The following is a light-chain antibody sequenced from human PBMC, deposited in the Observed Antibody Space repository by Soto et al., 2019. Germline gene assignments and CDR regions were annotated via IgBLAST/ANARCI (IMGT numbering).Light chain of an antibody. V-gene: IGKV1-5*01. CDR3: HQYHNFPRT. Sequence: DIQMTQSPSSLSASVGDRVTITCRASQSISSFLTWYQQKAGKAPKLLIYAASSLQSGVPSRFSGSGSGTEFTLTVSSLQPDEFATYYCHQYHNFPRTFGQGTKVDI. J-gene: IGKJ1*01. CDR1: QSISSF. CDR2: AAS.